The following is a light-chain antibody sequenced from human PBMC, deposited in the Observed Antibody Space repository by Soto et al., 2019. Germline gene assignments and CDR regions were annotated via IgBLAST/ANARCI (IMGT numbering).Light chain of an antibody. V-gene: IGKV1D-12*01. CDR1: QAISTX. CDR3: QQANSFPRT. Sequence: DIQMTQSPSSVSASVGDRVTITCRASQAISTXLAWYQQKPGKAPKLLIYAASNLQTGVPSRFSGSGSGTDXXLXISXXQPEDFATYDCQQANSFPRTFGQGTKVEIK. J-gene: IGKJ1*01. CDR2: AAS.